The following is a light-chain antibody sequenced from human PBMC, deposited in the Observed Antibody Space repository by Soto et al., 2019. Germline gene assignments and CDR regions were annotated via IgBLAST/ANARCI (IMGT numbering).Light chain of an antibody. CDR1: SSDVGGYNY. J-gene: IGLJ1*01. CDR3: SSYTSSSPLV. Sequence: LTQPASVSGSPGQSITISCTGTSSDVGGYNYVSWYQQHPGKAPKLMIYDVSNRPSGVSNRFSGSKSGNTASLTISGLQAEDEADYYCSSYTSSSPLVFGTGTKVTVL. V-gene: IGLV2-14*01. CDR2: DVS.